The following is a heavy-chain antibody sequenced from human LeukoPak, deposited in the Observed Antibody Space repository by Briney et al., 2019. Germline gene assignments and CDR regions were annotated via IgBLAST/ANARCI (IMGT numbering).Heavy chain of an antibody. Sequence: PGGSLRLSCAASGFTFSSYAMHWVRQAPGKGLEYVSAISSNGGSTYYANSVKGRFTISRDNSKNTLYLQMGSLRAEDTAVYYCARVGVPMIGKPDAFDIWGQGTMVTVSS. J-gene: IGHJ3*02. D-gene: IGHD3-22*01. V-gene: IGHV3-64*01. CDR1: GFTFSSYA. CDR2: ISSNGGST. CDR3: ARVGVPMIGKPDAFDI.